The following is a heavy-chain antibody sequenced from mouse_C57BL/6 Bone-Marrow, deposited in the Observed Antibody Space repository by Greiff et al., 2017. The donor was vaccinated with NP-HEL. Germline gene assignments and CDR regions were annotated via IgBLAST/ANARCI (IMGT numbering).Heavy chain of an antibody. CDR2: IHPSDGDT. CDR1: GYTFTSYW. V-gene: IGHV1-74*01. J-gene: IGHJ3*01. CDR3: EFLRRGFAG. D-gene: IGHD2-12*01. Sequence: QVQLQQPGAELVKPGASVKVSCKASGYTFTSYWMHWVKQSPGQGLEWIGLIHPSDGDTNYNQKFKGKATLTVDKSSSTAYMQLNSLTSEDSAVYYCEFLRRGFAGWGQGTLVTVSA.